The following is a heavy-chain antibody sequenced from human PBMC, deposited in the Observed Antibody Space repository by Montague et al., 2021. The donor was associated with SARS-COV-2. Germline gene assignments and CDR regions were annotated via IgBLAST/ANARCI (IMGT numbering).Heavy chain of an antibody. CDR3: VGDQGRSNWNYPDY. V-gene: IGHV4-4*07. CDR1: GGSISGYY. Sequence: SETLSLTCTVSGGSISGYYWSWFRQSAGKGLEWIGRIYNSGSTSYNPSLKSRLTMSVDTSKNQFSLNLSSVTAADTAVYYCVGDQGRSNWNYPDYWGQGTLGTVS. J-gene: IGHJ4*02. D-gene: IGHD1-20*01. CDR2: IYNSGST.